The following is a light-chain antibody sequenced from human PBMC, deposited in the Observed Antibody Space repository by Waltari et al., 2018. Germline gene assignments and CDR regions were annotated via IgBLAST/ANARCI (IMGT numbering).Light chain of an antibody. V-gene: IGKV1-5*03. Sequence: DIQMTQSPSTLSASVGDRVTITCRASHSISSWLAWYQQKPGQAPKLLMYKASTLESGVPARCSGSGSGTEFTLTISSLQADDFATYYCQQYNSDPYTFGQGTKLEIK. J-gene: IGKJ2*01. CDR2: KAS. CDR1: HSISSW. CDR3: QQYNSDPYT.